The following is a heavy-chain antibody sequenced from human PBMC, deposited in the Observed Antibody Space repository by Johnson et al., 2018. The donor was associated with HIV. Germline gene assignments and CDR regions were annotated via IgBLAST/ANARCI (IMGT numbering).Heavy chain of an antibody. V-gene: IGHV3-66*01. Sequence: VQLVESGGGLVQPGESLRLSCAASGFSISSNYMSWIRQAPGKGLEWVSVIYRAGSTYYADSVKDRFTISRDISKNTIYLQMNSLRAEDTAMYYCARDGTETGPDDAFDIWGQGTMVTVSS. CDR3: ARDGTETGPDDAFDI. D-gene: IGHD1-1*01. J-gene: IGHJ3*02. CDR2: IYRAGST. CDR1: GFSISSNY.